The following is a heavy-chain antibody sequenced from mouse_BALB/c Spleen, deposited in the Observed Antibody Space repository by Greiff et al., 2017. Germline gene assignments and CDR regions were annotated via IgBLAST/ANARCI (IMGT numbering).Heavy chain of an antibody. D-gene: IGHD2-3*01. CDR2: IYPSDSYT. CDR3: TRDGYYVDY. CDR1: GYTFTSYW. J-gene: IGHJ2*01. Sequence: VQLQQPGAELVRPGASVKLSCKASGYTFTSYWINWVKQRPGQGLEWIGNIYPSDSYTNYNQKFKDKATLTVDKSSSTAYMQLSSPTSEDSAVYYCTRDGYYVDYWGQGTTLTVSS. V-gene: IGHV1-69*02.